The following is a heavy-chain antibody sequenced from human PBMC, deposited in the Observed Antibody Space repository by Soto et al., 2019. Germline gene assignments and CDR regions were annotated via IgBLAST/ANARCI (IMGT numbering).Heavy chain of an antibody. D-gene: IGHD2-15*01. J-gene: IGHJ4*02. Sequence: SETLSLTCTVSGGSIRGSSYYWGWIRQPPGKGLEWIGSIHYSGSTNYNPSLKSRVTISVDTSKNQFSLKLSSVTAADTAVYYCARRWGRSFDYWGQGTLVTVSS. V-gene: IGHV4-39*07. CDR1: GGSIRGSSYY. CDR3: ARRWGRSFDY. CDR2: IHYSGST.